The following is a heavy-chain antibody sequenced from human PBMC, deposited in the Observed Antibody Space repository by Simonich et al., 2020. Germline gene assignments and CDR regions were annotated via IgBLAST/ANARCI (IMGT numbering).Heavy chain of an antibody. Sequence: QVQLQQWGAGLLKPSETLSLTCAVYGGSFSGYYWSWIRQPPGKGLEWIGEINHSGSTNYNPSLKSRVNISVDTSKNQFSLKLSSVTAADTAVYYCARGKNYDILTGGWYFDLWGRGTLVTVSS. V-gene: IGHV4-34*01. CDR3: ARGKNYDILTGGWYFDL. D-gene: IGHD3-9*01. J-gene: IGHJ2*01. CDR1: GGSFSGYY. CDR2: INHSGST.